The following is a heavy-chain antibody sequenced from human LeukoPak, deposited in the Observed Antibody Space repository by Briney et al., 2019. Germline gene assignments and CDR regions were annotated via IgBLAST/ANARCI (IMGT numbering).Heavy chain of an antibody. V-gene: IGHV3-21*01. CDR1: GFSFCSYS. D-gene: IGHD3-22*01. CDR3: ARKGYYDSGTFDI. Sequence: PGGSLRLSCAVSGFSFCSYSMNWVRQAPGKGLEWVSSITSSGSYINYADSVKGRFTTSRDNAKNSLYLQMYSLRAEDTAVYYCARKGYYDSGTFDIWGQGTMVTVSS. CDR2: ITSSGSYI. J-gene: IGHJ3*02.